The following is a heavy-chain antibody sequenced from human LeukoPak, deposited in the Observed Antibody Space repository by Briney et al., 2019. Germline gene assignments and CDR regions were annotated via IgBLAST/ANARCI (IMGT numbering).Heavy chain of an antibody. CDR1: GYSISSIYY. Sequence: PSETLSLTCTVSGYSISSIYYWGWIRQPPGQGLEWIGTIDHIGNTFYNPSLTSRVSISVDTSKNPFSLNLTSVTATDTALYYCARAFWRLGAHDAFDIWGQGTMVTVSS. D-gene: IGHD3-3*01. CDR2: IDHIGNT. J-gene: IGHJ3*02. CDR3: ARAFWRLGAHDAFDI. V-gene: IGHV4-38-2*02.